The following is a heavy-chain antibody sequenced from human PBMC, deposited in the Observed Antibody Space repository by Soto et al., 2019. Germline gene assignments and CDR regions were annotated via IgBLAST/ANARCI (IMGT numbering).Heavy chain of an antibody. Sequence: VQLVESGGGVVQPGRSLRLSCAASGFTFSSYAMHWVRQAPGKGLEWVSGFRGSGDDGTTYYADSVKGRFTISRDNYKNMLFLQMNSLRAEDTAIYYCAKKVNSGSGSQYFDYWGQGTLVTVSS. D-gene: IGHD3-10*01. CDR1: GFTFSSYA. J-gene: IGHJ4*02. CDR3: AKKVNSGSGSQYFDY. CDR2: FRGSGDDGTT. V-gene: IGHV3-23*04.